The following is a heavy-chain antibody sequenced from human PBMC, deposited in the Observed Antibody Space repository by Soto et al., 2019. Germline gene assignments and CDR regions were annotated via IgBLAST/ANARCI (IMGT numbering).Heavy chain of an antibody. J-gene: IGHJ4*02. CDR2: IYYSGST. Sequence: SETLSLTCTVSGGSISSYYWSWIRQPPGKGLEWIGYIYYSGSTNYNPSLKSRVTISVDTSKNQFSLKLSSVTAADTAVYYCARSPRYTDYGGNDLAYAFDYWGQGTLVTVPS. V-gene: IGHV4-59*01. D-gene: IGHD4-17*01. CDR1: GGSISSYY. CDR3: ARSPRYTDYGGNDLAYAFDY.